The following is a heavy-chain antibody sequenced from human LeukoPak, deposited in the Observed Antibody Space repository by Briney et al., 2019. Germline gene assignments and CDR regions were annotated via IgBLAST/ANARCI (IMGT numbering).Heavy chain of an antibody. J-gene: IGHJ2*01. CDR3: ARDRAMVADWYFDL. V-gene: IGHV4-30-4*02. D-gene: IGHD5-18*01. CDR2: IYYSGST. Sequence: SGTLSLTCTVSGGSISSGDYYWSWIRQPPGKGLEWIGYIYYSGSTYYNPSLKSRVTISVDTSKNQFSLKLSSVTAADTAVYYCARDRAMVADWYFDLWGRGTLVTVSS. CDR1: GGSISSGDYY.